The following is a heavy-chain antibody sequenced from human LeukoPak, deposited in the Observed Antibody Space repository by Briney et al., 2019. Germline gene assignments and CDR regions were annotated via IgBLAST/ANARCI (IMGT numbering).Heavy chain of an antibody. V-gene: IGHV3-30-3*01. CDR1: GFTFSSYA. J-gene: IGHJ4*02. CDR2: ISYDGSNK. D-gene: IGHD3-10*01. Sequence: RPGRSLRLSCAASGFTFSSYAMHWVRQAPGKGLEWVAVISYDGSNKYYADSVKGRFTISRDNSKNTLYLQMNSLRAEDTAVYYCARDQVVRGAFDYWGQGTLVTVSS. CDR3: ARDQVVRGAFDY.